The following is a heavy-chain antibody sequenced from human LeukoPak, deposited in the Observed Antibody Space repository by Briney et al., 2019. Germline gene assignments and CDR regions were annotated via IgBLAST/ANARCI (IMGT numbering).Heavy chain of an antibody. CDR3: AREQPGYGGNSGMAV. Sequence: GGSLRLACAASGFTFSSYSMNWVRQAAGKGREWVASISSSSSYIYYAESVKGRFTISRDNAKNSLYLQMNSLRAEETAVYYCAREQPGYGGNSGMAVWGQGTTVTVSS. D-gene: IGHD4-23*01. J-gene: IGHJ6*02. CDR1: GFTFSSYS. V-gene: IGHV3-21*01. CDR2: ISSSSSYI.